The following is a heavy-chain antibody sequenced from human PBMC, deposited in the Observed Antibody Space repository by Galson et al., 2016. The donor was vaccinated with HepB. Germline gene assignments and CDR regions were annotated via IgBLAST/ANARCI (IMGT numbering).Heavy chain of an antibody. D-gene: IGHD5-12*01. CDR2: IDWDDDK. J-gene: IGHJ6*02. V-gene: IGHV2-70*11. CDR3: ARIRGYTGYDSGDLVHYVMDV. CDR1: GFSLSTSGMC. Sequence: PALVKPTQTLTLTCTFSGFSLSTSGMCVSWIRQPPGKAPEWLARIDWDDDKYYSTSLKTRLTISKDTSKNQVVLTMTDMDPVDTATYYCARIRGYTGYDSGDLVHYVMDVWGQGTTVTVSS.